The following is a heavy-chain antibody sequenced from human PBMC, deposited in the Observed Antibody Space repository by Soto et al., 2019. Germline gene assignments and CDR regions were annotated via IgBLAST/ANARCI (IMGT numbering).Heavy chain of an antibody. Sequence: PSETLSLTCTVSGCSISSGAYYWIWIRQAPGKGLEWVGYIYNLGSTYYNPSLKSRLTMSLDTSKKQFSLKLSSVTAADTAMYYCARVLAFGGDDCSRELAVWGQGIQVTVSS. D-gene: IGHD2-21*02. CDR2: IYNLGST. CDR3: ARVLAFGGDDCSRELAV. CDR1: GCSISSGAYY. J-gene: IGHJ4*02. V-gene: IGHV4-30-4*01.